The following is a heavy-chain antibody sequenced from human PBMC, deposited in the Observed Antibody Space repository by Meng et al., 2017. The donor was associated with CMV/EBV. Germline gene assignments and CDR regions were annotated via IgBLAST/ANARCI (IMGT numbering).Heavy chain of an antibody. CDR2: INPDSGAT. CDR1: GYPFTAYY. CDR3: ARGQYYYDSSGYFY. Sequence: ASVKVSCKASGYPFTAYYMHWVRQAPGQGLERMGWINPDSGATNFARNLQGRVTMTRDTSISTAYMELSGLTFDDTAVYYCARGQYYYDSSGYFYWGQGTLVTVSS. D-gene: IGHD3-22*01. V-gene: IGHV1-2*02. J-gene: IGHJ4*02.